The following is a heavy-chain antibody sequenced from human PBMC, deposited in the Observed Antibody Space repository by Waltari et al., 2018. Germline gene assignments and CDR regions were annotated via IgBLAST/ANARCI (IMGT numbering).Heavy chain of an antibody. D-gene: IGHD1-26*01. CDR2: MAKTSSAI. CDR1: GFSFSSFR. V-gene: IGHV3-21*03. Sequence: EVRLVESGGGLVKPGESLRLSCADSGFSFSSFRMTWVRPAPGKGLKWVSSMAKTSSAINYADPVIARFTTSRDNAKNSLFRQMNSLGSDDTAVYYWAREISVSYEEKFDYWGHGSLVTVS. J-gene: IGHJ4*01. CDR3: AREISVSYEEKFDY.